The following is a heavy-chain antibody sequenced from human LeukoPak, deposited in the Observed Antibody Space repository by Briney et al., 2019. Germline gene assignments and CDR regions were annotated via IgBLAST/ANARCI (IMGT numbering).Heavy chain of an antibody. V-gene: IGHV3-9*01. J-gene: IGHJ2*01. Sequence: GGSLRLSCAASGFTFGDYAMHWVRQAPGKGLEGVSGISWNSGSIGYADSVKGRFTISRDNAKNSLYLQMISLRAEDTAFYYCAKDSTDWYFDLWGRGTLVTVSS. CDR1: GFTFGDYA. CDR3: AKDSTDWYFDL. CDR2: ISWNSGSI. D-gene: IGHD4-17*01.